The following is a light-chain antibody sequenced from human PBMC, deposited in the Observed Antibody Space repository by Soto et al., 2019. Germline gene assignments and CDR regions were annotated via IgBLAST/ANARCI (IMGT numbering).Light chain of an antibody. CDR2: GAS. J-gene: IGKJ2*01. V-gene: IGKV3-15*01. CDR1: QSVNNN. CDR3: QQYNNWPPMYT. Sequence: EIVMTQSPATLSVSPGERATLSCRASQSVNNNLAWYQQKPGQAPRLIIYGASTRATGIPARFSGSGSGTEFTLTISSLQSEDFGVYYCQQYNNWPPMYTFGQGTKLEIK.